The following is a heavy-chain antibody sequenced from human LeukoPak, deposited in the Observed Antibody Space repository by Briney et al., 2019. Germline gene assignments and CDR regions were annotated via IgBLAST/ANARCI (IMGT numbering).Heavy chain of an antibody. CDR2: INRDGRQK. V-gene: IGHV3-7*04. CDR1: GITFRNFY. D-gene: IGHD6-13*01. Sequence: GGSLRLSCAASGITFRNFYMSWVRQAPGKGLEWVANINRDGRQKNYVDSVKGRFTTTRDNAMNSLYLEMNSLRSEDTAVYYCAMDEEQLNMWGQGAMVIVSS. J-gene: IGHJ3*02. CDR3: AMDEEQLNM.